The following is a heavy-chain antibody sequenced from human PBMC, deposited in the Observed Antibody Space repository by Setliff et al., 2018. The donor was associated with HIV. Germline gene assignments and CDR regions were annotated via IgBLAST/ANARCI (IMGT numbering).Heavy chain of an antibody. CDR1: GFNFRDYW. V-gene: IGHV3-74*03. CDR3: ATDPRRLSY. Sequence: PGGSLRLSCVASGFNFRDYWMHWVRQVPGQGLVWVARINLDGSSIVYADSLKGRFTISRDNAKNSLYLQMNSLRAEDTAVYYCATDPRRLSYWGQGTLVTVSS. J-gene: IGHJ4*02. D-gene: IGHD2-21*01. CDR2: INLDGSSI.